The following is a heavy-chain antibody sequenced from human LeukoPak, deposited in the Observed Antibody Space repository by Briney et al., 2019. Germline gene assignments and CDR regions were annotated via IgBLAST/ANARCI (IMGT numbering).Heavy chain of an antibody. V-gene: IGHV4-61*02. CDR3: ARGSTRDKFDP. CDR1: GGSISSGSYY. CDR2: IYTSGST. J-gene: IGHJ5*02. D-gene: IGHD2-15*01. Sequence: SQTLSLTCTVSGGSISSGSYYWSWIRQPARKGLEWIGRIYTSGSTNYNPSLKSRVTISVDTSKNQFSLKLSSVTAADTAVYYCARGSTRDKFDPWGQGTLVAVSS.